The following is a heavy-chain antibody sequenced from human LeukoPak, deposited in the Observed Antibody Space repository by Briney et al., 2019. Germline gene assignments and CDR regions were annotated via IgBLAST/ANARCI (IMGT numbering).Heavy chain of an antibody. CDR2: INPNSGDT. Sequence: ASVKVSCKTSGYTFSGYYMHWVRQAPGQGLEWMGWINPNSGDTNYAQKFQGRVTMTRDTSISTAYMELSRLRSDDTAVYYCARYYYDSSGPGVYSFDYWGQGTLVTVSS. V-gene: IGHV1-2*02. CDR3: ARYYYDSSGPGVYSFDY. J-gene: IGHJ4*02. D-gene: IGHD3-22*01. CDR1: GYTFSGYY.